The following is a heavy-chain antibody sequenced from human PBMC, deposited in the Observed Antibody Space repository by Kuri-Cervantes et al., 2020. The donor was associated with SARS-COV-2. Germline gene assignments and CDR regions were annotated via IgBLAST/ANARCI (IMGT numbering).Heavy chain of an antibody. CDR2: INTNTGNP. Sequence: ASVKVSCKASGYTFTSYDINWVRQAPGQGLEWMGWINTNTGNPTYAQGFTGRFVFPLDTSVSTAYLQISSLKAEDTAVYYCARDEKGVFDYWGQGTLVTVSS. CDR1: GYTFTSYD. CDR3: ARDEKGVFDY. J-gene: IGHJ4*02. V-gene: IGHV7-4-1*02.